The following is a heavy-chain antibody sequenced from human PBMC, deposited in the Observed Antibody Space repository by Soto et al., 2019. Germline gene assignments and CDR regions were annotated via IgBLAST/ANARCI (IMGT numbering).Heavy chain of an antibody. V-gene: IGHV4-30-4*01. D-gene: IGHD3-22*01. J-gene: IGHJ5*02. CDR2: IYYSGST. CDR1: GGSISSGDYY. CDR3: ASDRVRYYDSSGYYGWFDP. Sequence: QVQLQESGPGLVKPSQTLSLTCTVSGGSISSGDYYWSWIRQPPGKGLEWIGYIYYSGSTYYNPSLNIRVTISVDTSKNQFSLKRSSVTAADTAVDYCASDRVRYYDSSGYYGWFDPWGQGTLVTVSS.